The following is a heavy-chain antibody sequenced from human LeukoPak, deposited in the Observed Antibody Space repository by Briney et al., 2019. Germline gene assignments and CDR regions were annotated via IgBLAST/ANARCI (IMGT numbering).Heavy chain of an antibody. D-gene: IGHD4-23*01. CDR1: GGSISGYY. CDR3: VRVGDYAGHY. CDR2: IYTSGST. V-gene: IGHV4-4*07. J-gene: IGHJ4*02. Sequence: SETLSLTCTVSGGSISGYYWCWIRQPAGKGLEWIGRIYTSGSTNYNPSLKSRVTMSVDTSKNQFSLNLSSVTAADTAVYHCVRVGDYAGHYWGQGTLVTVSS.